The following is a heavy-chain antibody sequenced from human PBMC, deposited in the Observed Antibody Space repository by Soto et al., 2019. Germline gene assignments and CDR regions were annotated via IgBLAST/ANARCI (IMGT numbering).Heavy chain of an antibody. V-gene: IGHV4-34*01. CDR3: ASTRGVTAIPVPVDY. CDR1: GGSFSGYC. CDR2: INHSGST. J-gene: IGHJ4*02. Sequence: QVQLQQWGAGLLKPSETLSLTCAVYGGSFSGYCWSWIRQPPGKGLEWIGEINHSGSTNYNPSLKSRVTISVDTSKNQFSLKLSSVTAADTAVYYCASTRGVTAIPVPVDYWGQGTLVTVSS. D-gene: IGHD2-21*02.